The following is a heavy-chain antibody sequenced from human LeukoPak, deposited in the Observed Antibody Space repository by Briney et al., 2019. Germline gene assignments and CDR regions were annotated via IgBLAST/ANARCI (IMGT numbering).Heavy chain of an antibody. Sequence: PSETLSLTCAVYGGSFSGYYWSWLRQPPGKGLEWIGEINHSGSTNYNPSLKSRLTISVDTSKNQFSLKLSSVTAADTAVYYCATDYSTHLGHFDSWGQGTLVTVSS. J-gene: IGHJ4*02. V-gene: IGHV4-34*01. CDR2: INHSGST. D-gene: IGHD4-11*01. CDR3: ATDYSTHLGHFDS. CDR1: GGSFSGYY.